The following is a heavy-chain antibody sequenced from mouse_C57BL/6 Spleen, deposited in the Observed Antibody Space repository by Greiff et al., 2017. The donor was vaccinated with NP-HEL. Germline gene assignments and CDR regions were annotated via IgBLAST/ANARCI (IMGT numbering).Heavy chain of an antibody. CDR2: IYPGDGDT. Sequence: VQLVESGAELVKPGASVKISCKASGYAFSSYWMNWVKQRPGKGLEWIGQIYPGDGDTNYNGKFKGKSTLTADKSSSTAYMQLSSLTSEDSAVYFCERGDYGSSYLAWFAYWGKGTLVTVAA. CDR3: ERGDYGSSYLAWFAY. D-gene: IGHD1-1*01. CDR1: GYAFSSYW. V-gene: IGHV1-80*01. J-gene: IGHJ3*01.